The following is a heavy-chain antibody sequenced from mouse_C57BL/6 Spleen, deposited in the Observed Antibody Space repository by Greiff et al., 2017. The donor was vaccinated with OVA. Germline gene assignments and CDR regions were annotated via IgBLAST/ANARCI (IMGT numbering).Heavy chain of an antibody. D-gene: IGHD1-1*01. J-gene: IGHJ3*01. V-gene: IGHV1-26*01. CDR3: AHYYYGSSYPFAY. CDR2: INPNNGGT. CDR1: GYTFTDYY. Sequence: EVQLQQSGPELVKPGASVKISCKASGYTFTDYYMNWVKQSHGKSLEWIGDINPNNGGTSYNQKFKGKATLTVDKSSSTAYMELRSLTSEDSAVYYCAHYYYGSSYPFAYWGQGTLVTVSA.